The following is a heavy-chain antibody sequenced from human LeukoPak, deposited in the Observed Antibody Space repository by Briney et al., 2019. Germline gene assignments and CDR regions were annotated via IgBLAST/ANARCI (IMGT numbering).Heavy chain of an antibody. Sequence: GGSLRLSCAVSGFTFDDYAMHWVRQAPGKGLEWVSSISWNSGRIGYADSVMGRFTISRDNAKNSLYLQTNSLRPEDTALYFCAKEGTLYYFDYWGQGTLVTVSS. CDR1: GFTFDDYA. CDR2: ISWNSGRI. CDR3: AKEGTLYYFDY. J-gene: IGHJ4*02. V-gene: IGHV3-9*01.